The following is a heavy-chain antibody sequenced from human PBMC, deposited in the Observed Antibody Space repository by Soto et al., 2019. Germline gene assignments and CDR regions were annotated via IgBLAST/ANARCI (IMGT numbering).Heavy chain of an antibody. V-gene: IGHV3-23*01. CDR2: VGSDGGST. CDR3: AKDVCGSGTFCHVGY. CDR1: EFTFTSYA. Sequence: EVQLLESGGGLVQPGGSLRLSCAASEFTFTSYAMSWVRQAPGKGMEWVSAVGSDGGSTYYADSVRGRFTFSRDNSQNTPDLQMNALRAEDTAVYYCAKDVCGSGTFCHVGYWGQGTLVTVSS. J-gene: IGHJ4*02. D-gene: IGHD3-10*01.